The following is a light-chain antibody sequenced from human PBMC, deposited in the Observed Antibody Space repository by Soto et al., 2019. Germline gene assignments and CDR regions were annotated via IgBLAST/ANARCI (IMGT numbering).Light chain of an antibody. CDR2: EGN. Sequence: QSVLTQPASVSGSPGQSITISCTGTSGDVDSHYVAWYQQHPNKAPKVLIYEGNNRPSGVSDRFSGSKSGNTASLTISGLQAEDEADYYCSLHTPNITLFGGGTKVTVL. V-gene: IGLV2-14*03. J-gene: IGLJ2*01. CDR1: SGDVDSHY. CDR3: SLHTPNITL.